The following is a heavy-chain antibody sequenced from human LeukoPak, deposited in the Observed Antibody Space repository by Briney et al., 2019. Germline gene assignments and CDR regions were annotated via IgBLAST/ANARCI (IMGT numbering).Heavy chain of an antibody. D-gene: IGHD3-22*01. Sequence: SVKVSCKASGGTFSSYAISWVRQAPGQGLEWTGGIIPIFGTANYAQKFQGRVTITTDESTSTAYMELSSLRSEDTAVYYCAREVGYYYDSSGYYHFDYWGQGTLVTVSS. V-gene: IGHV1-69*05. J-gene: IGHJ4*02. CDR2: IIPIFGTA. CDR3: AREVGYYYDSSGYYHFDY. CDR1: GGTFSSYA.